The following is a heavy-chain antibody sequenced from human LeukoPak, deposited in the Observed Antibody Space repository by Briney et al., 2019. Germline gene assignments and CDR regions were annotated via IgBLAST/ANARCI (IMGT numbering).Heavy chain of an antibody. CDR1: GFSLSTSGLG. V-gene: IGHV2-5*01. Sequence: ESGPTLVKPTQTLTLTCTLSGFSLSTSGLGVGWIRQPPGKALEWLAFIFWNDDKRYSPSLKSRFTITKDTPKNQVVLTMTNMDPVDTATYYCAHSSYDSSGYYYFDYWGQGTLVSVSS. CDR2: IFWNDDK. CDR3: AHSSYDSSGYYYFDY. D-gene: IGHD3-22*01. J-gene: IGHJ4*02.